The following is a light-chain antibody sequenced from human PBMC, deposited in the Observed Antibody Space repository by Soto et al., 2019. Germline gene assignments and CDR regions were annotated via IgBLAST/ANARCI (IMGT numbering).Light chain of an antibody. CDR1: QGVYSN. CDR3: HQYGISPPR. Sequence: VMTHSRATLSVCPGERAAVACRASQGVYSNLAWYQQKPGQAPRLLISGVSNRATGTPDRFSGSGSGTDFTLTISRLEPEDFLVLYSHQYGISPPRFGPGTQLDI. CDR2: GVS. V-gene: IGKV3-20*01. J-gene: IGKJ1*01.